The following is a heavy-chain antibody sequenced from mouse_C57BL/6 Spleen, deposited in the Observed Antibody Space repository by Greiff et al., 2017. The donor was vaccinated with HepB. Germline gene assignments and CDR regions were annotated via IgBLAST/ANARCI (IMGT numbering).Heavy chain of an antibody. Sequence: EVKLQESGAELVRPGASVKLSCTASGFNIKDDYMHWVKQRPDQGLEWIGWIDPENGDTEYASKFQGKATITADTSSNTAYLQPSSLTSEDTAVYYWTTGRGGAYWGQGTTLTVSS. CDR1: GFNIKDDY. CDR3: TTGRGGAY. CDR2: IDPENGDT. V-gene: IGHV14-4*01. D-gene: IGHD3-3*01. J-gene: IGHJ2*01.